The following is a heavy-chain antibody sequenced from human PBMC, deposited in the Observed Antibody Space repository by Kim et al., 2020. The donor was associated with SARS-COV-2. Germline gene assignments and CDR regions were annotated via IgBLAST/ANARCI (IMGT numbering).Heavy chain of an antibody. CDR3: AGVVDSSGYYWGRNYYGLDV. Sequence: GGSLRLSCAASGFTFSSSTMTWVRQAPGKGLEWVSDISSSGNTIYYADSVRGRFTISRDNAKNSLYLQMNSLRDEDTTMYYCAGVVDSSGYYWGRNYYGLDVWGQGTTVTVSS. J-gene: IGHJ6*02. V-gene: IGHV3-48*02. D-gene: IGHD3-22*01. CDR1: GFTFSSST. CDR2: ISSSGNTI.